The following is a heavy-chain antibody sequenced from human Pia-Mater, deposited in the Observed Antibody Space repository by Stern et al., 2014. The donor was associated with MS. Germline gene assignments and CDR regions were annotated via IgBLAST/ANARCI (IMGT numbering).Heavy chain of an antibody. J-gene: IGHJ5*02. CDR1: GYSITSAAFS. Sequence: QLQLXXXGPGLVKPSQTLSLTCRVSGYSITSAAFSWTWIRQAPGKGLEWVWYMYCGGSPLYNPFLRSRHKISVDKAKNPFSQSMNSVTAADTAVYYWARGRSRVHPPLDPWGQGTLVTVSS. D-gene: IGHD2-2*01. V-gene: IGHV4-30-2*01. CDR2: MYCGGSP. CDR3: ARGRSRVHPPLDP.